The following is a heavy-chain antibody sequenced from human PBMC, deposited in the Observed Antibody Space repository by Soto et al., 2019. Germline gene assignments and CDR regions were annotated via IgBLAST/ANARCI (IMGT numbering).Heavy chain of an antibody. CDR3: ASQGGVVAAVSWYYYGMDV. Sequence: QVQLVQSGAEVKKPGASVKVSCKASGYTFTSYGISWVRQAPGQGLEWMGWISAYNGNTNYAQKLQGRVTMTTDTTTSTAYMELRRLRSDDTAVYYCASQGGVVAAVSWYYYGMDVWGQGTTVTVSS. D-gene: IGHD2-15*01. CDR2: ISAYNGNT. CDR1: GYTFTSYG. J-gene: IGHJ6*02. V-gene: IGHV1-18*01.